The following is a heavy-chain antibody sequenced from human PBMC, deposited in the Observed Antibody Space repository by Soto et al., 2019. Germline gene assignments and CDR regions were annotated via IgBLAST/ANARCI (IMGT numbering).Heavy chain of an antibody. Sequence: GGSLRLSCAASGFTFSSYAMRWVRQARGKGLEWVSAISGSGGSTYYADSVKGGFTISRDNSKNTLYLQMNSLRDDDTAVYYCANVAVATIWSSYYYYMDVWGKGTTVTVSS. CDR2: ISGSGGST. V-gene: IGHV3-23*01. J-gene: IGHJ6*03. CDR1: GFTFSSYA. CDR3: ANVAVATIWSSYYYYMDV. D-gene: IGHD5-12*01.